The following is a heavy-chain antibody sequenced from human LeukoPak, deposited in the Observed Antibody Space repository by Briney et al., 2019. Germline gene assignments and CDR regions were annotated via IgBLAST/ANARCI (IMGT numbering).Heavy chain of an antibody. D-gene: IGHD3-22*01. Sequence: PGRSLRLSCAASGFTFDDYAMHWVRQAPGKGLEWVSGTSWNSGSVGYADSVKGRFTISRDNAKNSLYLQMNSLRPEDTALYYCAKADSSGYPVPHYGMDVWGQGTTVTVSS. V-gene: IGHV3-9*01. J-gene: IGHJ6*02. CDR3: AKADSSGYPVPHYGMDV. CDR1: GFTFDDYA. CDR2: TSWNSGSV.